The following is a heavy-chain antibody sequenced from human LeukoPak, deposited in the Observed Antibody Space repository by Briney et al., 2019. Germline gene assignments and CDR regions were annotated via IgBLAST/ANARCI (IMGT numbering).Heavy chain of an antibody. CDR1: GFSFDSYW. V-gene: IGHV3-7*01. Sequence: GGSLRLSCVASGFSFDSYWMNWVRQAPGRGLEWVANIKQDGSEKYYVDSVKGRFTISRDNAKNSLYLQMNSLRAEDTAVYYCARDQTPFYWGQGSLVTVSS. CDR2: IKQDGSEK. D-gene: IGHD2-15*01. J-gene: IGHJ4*02. CDR3: ARDQTPFY.